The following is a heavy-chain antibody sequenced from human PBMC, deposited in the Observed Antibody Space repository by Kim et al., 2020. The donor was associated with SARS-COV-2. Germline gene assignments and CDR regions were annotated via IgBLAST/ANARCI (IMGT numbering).Heavy chain of an antibody. CDR2: IWYDGSNK. CDR1: GFTFSSYG. CDR3: ARERPFVDTAMVYYYYYGMDV. Sequence: GGSLRLSCAASGFTFSSYGMHWVRQAPGKGLEWVAVIWYDGSNKYYADSVKGRFTISRDNSKNTLYLQMNSLRAEDTAVYYCARERPFVDTAMVYYYYYGMDVWGQGTTVTVSS. V-gene: IGHV3-33*01. D-gene: IGHD5-18*01. J-gene: IGHJ6*02.